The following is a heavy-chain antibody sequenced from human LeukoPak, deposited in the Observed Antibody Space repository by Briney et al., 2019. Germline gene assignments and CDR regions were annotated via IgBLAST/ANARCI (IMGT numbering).Heavy chain of an antibody. CDR2: ISWNSGSI. J-gene: IGHJ4*02. D-gene: IGHD6-19*01. Sequence: GGSLRLSCAASGFTFDDYAMHWVRQAPGKGLEWVSGISWNSGSIGYADSVKGRFTISRDNAKNSLYLQMNSLRAEDMALYYCAKDMMAVAGSWFDYWGQGTLVTVSS. CDR1: GFTFDDYA. CDR3: AKDMMAVAGSWFDY. V-gene: IGHV3-9*03.